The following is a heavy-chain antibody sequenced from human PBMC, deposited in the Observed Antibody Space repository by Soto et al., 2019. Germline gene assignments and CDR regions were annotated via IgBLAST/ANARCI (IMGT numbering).Heavy chain of an antibody. CDR3: VRLEGATGDYYYYYGRDV. Sequence: SETLSLTCTVCAGSISSSSYYWGWIRQPPGQGLEWIGSIYYSGSTYYKPSLKNRVTISGDTSKHQFSLELSSVTAADKAVYYCVRLEGATGDYYYYYGRDVWGQGTTVTVSS. CDR1: AGSISSSSYY. V-gene: IGHV4-39*01. D-gene: IGHD1-26*01. CDR2: IYYSGST. J-gene: IGHJ6*02.